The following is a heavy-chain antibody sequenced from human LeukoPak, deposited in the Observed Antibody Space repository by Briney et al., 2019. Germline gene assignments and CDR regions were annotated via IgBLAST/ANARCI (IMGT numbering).Heavy chain of an antibody. Sequence: SETLSLTCSVSGGSISSTIFYWGWIRQPPGEGLEWIGSIYYSGSTYYNPSLKSRVTISVDTSKNQFSLKLSSVTAADTAVYYCAGVRLLDAFDIWGQGTMVTVSS. CDR2: IYYSGST. CDR3: AGVRLLDAFDI. J-gene: IGHJ3*02. V-gene: IGHV4-39*07. CDR1: GGSISSTIFY.